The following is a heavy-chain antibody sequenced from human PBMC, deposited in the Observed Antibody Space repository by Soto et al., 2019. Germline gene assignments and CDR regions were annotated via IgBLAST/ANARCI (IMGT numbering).Heavy chain of an antibody. CDR1: GFSFSSYA. V-gene: IGHV3-30-3*01. D-gene: IGHD7-27*01. CDR2: ISFAGTNT. J-gene: IGHJ3*01. CDR3: AREKRTGASSRGSFDV. Sequence: PGGSLRLSCAASGFSFSSYAMHWVRQAPGKGLEWVAVISFAGTNTHYADSVKDRFTISRDNSKNTVYLHMVSLRPEDTSVYSCAREKRTGASSRGSFDVWGQGTMVTVSS.